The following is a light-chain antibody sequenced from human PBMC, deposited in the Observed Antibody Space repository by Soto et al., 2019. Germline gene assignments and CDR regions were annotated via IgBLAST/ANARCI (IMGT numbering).Light chain of an antibody. CDR3: QHYDSSRT. CDR2: GTS. V-gene: IGKV3-20*01. Sequence: DIVMTQSPATLSVAPGERVTFSCRASQGVSRKLAWYQHKPGQAPRLLIYGTSGRATGIPDRFSGSGSGTDFTLTISRLEPEDFAVYYCQHYDSSRTFGQGTKVDI. CDR1: QGVSRK. J-gene: IGKJ1*01.